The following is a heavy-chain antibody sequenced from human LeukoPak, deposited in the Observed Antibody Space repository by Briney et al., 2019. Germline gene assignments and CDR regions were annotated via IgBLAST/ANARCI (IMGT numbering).Heavy chain of an antibody. CDR2: IWSDGSNN. CDR1: GFTVSSNY. J-gene: IGHJ4*02. D-gene: IGHD6-19*01. Sequence: PGGSLRLSCAASGFTVSSNYMSWVRQAPGKGLEWVAVIWSDGSNNYYADSVKGRFTVSRDNSKNTLYLQMNSLRAEDTAVYYCARDMSGWPYPNFNYWGQGTLVTVSS. V-gene: IGHV3-33*08. CDR3: ARDMSGWPYPNFNY.